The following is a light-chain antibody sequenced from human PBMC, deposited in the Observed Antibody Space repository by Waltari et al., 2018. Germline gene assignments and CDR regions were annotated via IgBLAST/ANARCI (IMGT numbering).Light chain of an antibody. Sequence: QSVLTQPPSVSGAPGQTVTISCTGSRSNIGAVYDVHWYQQVPVTAPKLLIFRNNNRPSGVPDRFSGSKSGTSASLAITGLRAEDEAYYYCQSYDSSLSGPVVFGGGTRLIVL. V-gene: IGLV1-40*01. CDR2: RNN. CDR1: RSNIGAVYD. J-gene: IGLJ2*01. CDR3: QSYDSSLSGPVV.